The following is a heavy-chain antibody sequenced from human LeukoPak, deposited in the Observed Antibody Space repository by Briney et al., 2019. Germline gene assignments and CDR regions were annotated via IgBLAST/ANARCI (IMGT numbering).Heavy chain of an antibody. Sequence: GGSLRLSCAASGFPFSDYWMDWVRQAPGKGMEWVANIKQDGSEKYYADSVKGRFTISRDNAKNSLYLRMNSLRAEDTAVYYCSRSLDYWGQGALVTVSS. CDR1: GFPFSDYW. J-gene: IGHJ4*02. V-gene: IGHV3-7*01. CDR2: IKQDGSEK. CDR3: SRSLDY.